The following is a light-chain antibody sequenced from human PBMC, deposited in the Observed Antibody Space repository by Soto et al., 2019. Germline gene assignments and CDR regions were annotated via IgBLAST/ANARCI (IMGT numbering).Light chain of an antibody. CDR3: NSYTTSSTYV. CDR1: SSNVGVYNY. CDR2: EVS. Sequence: QSVLTQPASVSGSPGQSITISCTGTSSNVGVYNYVSWYQQHPGKAPKLMIYEVSNRPSGVSNRFSGSKSGNTASLTISGLQAEDEDDYYCNSYTTSSTYVFGTGTKVTVL. J-gene: IGLJ1*01. V-gene: IGLV2-14*01.